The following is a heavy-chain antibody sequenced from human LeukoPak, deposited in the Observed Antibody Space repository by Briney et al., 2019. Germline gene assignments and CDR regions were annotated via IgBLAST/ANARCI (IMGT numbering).Heavy chain of an antibody. CDR3: ARDDIVVVPAANYYYYGMDV. Sequence: GGSLRLSCAASGFTFSSYSMNWVRQAPGKGLEWVSSMSSSSSYIYYAGSVKGRFTISRDNAKNSLYLQMNSLRAEDTAVYYCARDDIVVVPAANYYYYGMDVWGQGTTVTVSS. CDR1: GFTFSSYS. V-gene: IGHV3-21*01. D-gene: IGHD2-2*01. J-gene: IGHJ6*02. CDR2: MSSSSSYI.